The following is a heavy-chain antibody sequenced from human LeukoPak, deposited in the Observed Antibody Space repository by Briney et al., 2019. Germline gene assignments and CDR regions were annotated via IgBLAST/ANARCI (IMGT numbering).Heavy chain of an antibody. CDR3: ARGAPYDSSGYYYDEDAFDI. J-gene: IGHJ3*02. CDR2: IYHSGST. Sequence: PSETLSLTCAVSGYSISSGYYWGWIRQPPGKGLEWIGSIYHSGSTYYNPSLKSRATISVDTSKNQFSLKLSSVTAADTAVYYCARGAPYDSSGYYYDEDAFDIWGQGTMVTVSS. CDR1: GYSISSGYY. D-gene: IGHD3-22*01. V-gene: IGHV4-38-2*01.